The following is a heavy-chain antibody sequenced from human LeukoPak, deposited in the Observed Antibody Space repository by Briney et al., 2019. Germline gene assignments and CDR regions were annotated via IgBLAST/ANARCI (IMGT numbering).Heavy chain of an antibody. V-gene: IGHV4-59*01. D-gene: IGHD4/OR15-4a*01. J-gene: IGHJ6*03. CDR2: IFHSGST. CDR1: AGSIGSYY. CDR3: ARGPLGAWFYYTDV. Sequence: SETLSLTCTVAAGSIGSYYWSWLRPPPGKGLQWVGYIFHSGSTNYDPSLKSRVTITVDTSKNQFSLKLTSVTAADTAVYYCARGPLGAWFYYTDVWGKGTTVTVSS.